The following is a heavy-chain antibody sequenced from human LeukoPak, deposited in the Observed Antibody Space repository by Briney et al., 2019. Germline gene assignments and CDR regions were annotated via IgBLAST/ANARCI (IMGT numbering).Heavy chain of an antibody. Sequence: GASVKVSCKASGYTFTGYYMHWVRQAPGQGLEWMGWINPNSGGTNYAQKFQGRVTMTRDTSISTAYMELSRPRSDDTAVYYCVRSIAVAGPFQHWGQGTLVTVSS. CDR3: VRSIAVAGPFQH. D-gene: IGHD6-19*01. V-gene: IGHV1-2*02. CDR2: INPNSGGT. CDR1: GYTFTGYY. J-gene: IGHJ1*01.